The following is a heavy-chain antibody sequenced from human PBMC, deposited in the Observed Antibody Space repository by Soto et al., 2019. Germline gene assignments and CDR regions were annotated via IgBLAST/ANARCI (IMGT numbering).Heavy chain of an antibody. V-gene: IGHV4-30-4*01. Sequence: SETLSLTWTVSAGSIISGEYYWILIRQPPGKGLEWIGYIYYSGSTYYNPSLKSRVTISVDTSKNQFSLKLSSVTAADTAVYYCAINPAVVLNGIGVWGRGTTVTAP. CDR3: AINPAVVLNGIGV. J-gene: IGHJ6*02. D-gene: IGHD2-15*01. CDR2: IYYSGST. CDR1: AGSIISGEYY.